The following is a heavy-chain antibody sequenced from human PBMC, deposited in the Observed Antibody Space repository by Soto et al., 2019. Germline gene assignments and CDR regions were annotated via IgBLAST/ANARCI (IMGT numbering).Heavy chain of an antibody. D-gene: IGHD1-1*01. CDR2: IYHSGST. V-gene: IGHV4-30-2*01. CDR3: ARALKGSWNDGGWWFDP. Sequence: PSETLSLTCAVSGGSISSGGYSWSWIRQPPGKGLEWIGYIYHSGSTYYNPSLKSRVTISVDRSKNQFSLKLSSVTAADTAVYYCARALKGSWNDGGWWFDPWGQGTLVTVSS. J-gene: IGHJ5*02. CDR1: GGSISSGGYS.